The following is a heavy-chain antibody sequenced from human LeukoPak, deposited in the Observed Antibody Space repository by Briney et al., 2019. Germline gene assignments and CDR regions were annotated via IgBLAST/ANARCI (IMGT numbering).Heavy chain of an antibody. CDR3: ASWYYYGSGSPFFDY. V-gene: IGHV4-39*01. CDR1: GGSISSNNYN. J-gene: IGHJ4*02. Sequence: PSETLSLTCTVSGGSISSNNYNWGWIRQPPGKWLEWIGSIYYSGSTFYHPSLKSRVTISIDTSKNQFSLKLSSVTAADTAVYYCASWYYYGSGSPFFDYWGQGTLVTVSS. D-gene: IGHD3-10*01. CDR2: IYYSGST.